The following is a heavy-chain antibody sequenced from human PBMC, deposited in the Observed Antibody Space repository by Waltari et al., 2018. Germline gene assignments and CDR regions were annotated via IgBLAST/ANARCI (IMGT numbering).Heavy chain of an antibody. Sequence: EVQLVESGGGLVQPGGSLRLSCGASGVTFSSYWMSWVRQAPGKGLEWVAKIKQDGSEKYYVDSVEGRFTISRDNTRNSMYLQMNSLRAEDTAVYYCALREVRGVPIHWGQGTLVTVSS. V-gene: IGHV3-7*01. D-gene: IGHD3-10*01. CDR3: ALREVRGVPIH. CDR2: IKQDGSEK. CDR1: GVTFSSYW. J-gene: IGHJ4*02.